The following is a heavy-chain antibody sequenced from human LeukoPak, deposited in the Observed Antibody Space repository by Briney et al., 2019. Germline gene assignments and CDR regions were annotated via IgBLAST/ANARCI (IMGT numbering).Heavy chain of an antibody. CDR3: AGVDANWGVVDD. Sequence: SETLSLTCTVSGGSISSYYWSWIRQPPGKGLEWIGYFHYSGTTNYKHSLKSRVTISLDTSKNQSSVKLGSVTAADTAVYYWAGVDANWGVVDDWGQGTLVTVSS. J-gene: IGHJ4*02. D-gene: IGHD7-27*01. CDR1: GGSISSYY. CDR2: FHYSGTT. V-gene: IGHV4-59*01.